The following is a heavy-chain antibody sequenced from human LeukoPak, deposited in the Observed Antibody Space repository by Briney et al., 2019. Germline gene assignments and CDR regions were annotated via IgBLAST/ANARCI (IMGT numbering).Heavy chain of an antibody. CDR1: GYSISSGYY. D-gene: IGHD3-22*01. Sequence: PSETLSLTCAVSGYSISSGYYWGWIRQPPGKGLEWIGSIYHSGSTYYNPSLKSRVTISVDTSTNQFSLKLSSVTAADTAVYYCASRYYNSSGYYQFDYWGQGTLVTVSS. J-gene: IGHJ4*02. CDR2: IYHSGST. V-gene: IGHV4-38-2*01. CDR3: ASRYYNSSGYYQFDY.